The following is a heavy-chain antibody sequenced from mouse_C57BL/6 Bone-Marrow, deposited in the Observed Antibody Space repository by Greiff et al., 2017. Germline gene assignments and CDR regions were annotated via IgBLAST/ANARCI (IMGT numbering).Heavy chain of an antibody. CDR2: IYPRSGNT. Sequence: VQLQQSGAELARPGASVKLSCKASGYTFTSYGISWVKQRTGQGLEWIGEIYPRSGNTYYNEKFKGKGTLTADKSSSTAYMELRSRTYEDSAVYFCARNYGSSYDYGGQGTTLQVYS. CDR1: GYTFTSYG. V-gene: IGHV1-81*01. CDR3: ARNYGSSYDY. D-gene: IGHD1-1*01. J-gene: IGHJ2*01.